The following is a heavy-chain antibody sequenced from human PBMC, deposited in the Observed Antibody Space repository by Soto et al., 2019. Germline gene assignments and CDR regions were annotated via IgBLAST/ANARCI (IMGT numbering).Heavy chain of an antibody. Sequence: QVQLVQSGAEVKKPGASVKVSCKASGYTFTSYGISWVRQAPGQGLEWMGWISAYNGNTNYAQKLQGRVTMTTDTSTSTDYMELRSLRSDDTAVYYCARGRPYCTNGVCYIAYFDYWGQGTLVTVSS. CDR2: ISAYNGNT. J-gene: IGHJ4*02. CDR3: ARGRPYCTNGVCYIAYFDY. CDR1: GYTFTSYG. V-gene: IGHV1-18*01. D-gene: IGHD2-8*01.